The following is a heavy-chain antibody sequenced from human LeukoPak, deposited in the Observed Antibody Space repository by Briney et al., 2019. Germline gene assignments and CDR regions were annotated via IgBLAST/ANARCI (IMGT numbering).Heavy chain of an antibody. D-gene: IGHD3-3*01. CDR1: GGSFSGYY. CDR2: INHSGST. J-gene: IGHJ5*02. CDR3: ARHADYDFWPNWFDP. Sequence: ETLSLTCAVXGGSFSGYYWSWIRQPPGKGLEWIGEINHSGSTNYNPSLKSRVTISVDTSKNQFSLKLSSVTAADTAVYYCARHADYDFWPNWFDPWGQGTLVTVSS. V-gene: IGHV4-34*01.